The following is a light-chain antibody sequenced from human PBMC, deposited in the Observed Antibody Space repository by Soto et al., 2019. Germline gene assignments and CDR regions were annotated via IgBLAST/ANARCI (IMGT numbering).Light chain of an antibody. Sequence: QSVLTQPAFLSGSFGNATTISGTGTGSDVGGYNYVSWYQQHPDKAPKLIIYDVSNRPSGVSNRFSGSKSGNTASLTISGLQAEDEADYYCTSYTSSSTGVFGTGT. CDR2: DVS. V-gene: IGLV2-14*03. CDR3: TSYTSSSTGV. CDR1: GSDVGGYNY. J-gene: IGLJ1*01.